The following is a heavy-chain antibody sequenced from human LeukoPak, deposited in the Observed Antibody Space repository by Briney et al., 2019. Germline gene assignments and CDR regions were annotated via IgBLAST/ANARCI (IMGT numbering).Heavy chain of an antibody. CDR2: ISSSGGIT. Sequence: GGTLRLSCAASGFTFRSYGMSWVRQAPGKGLEWVSAISSSGGITYYADSVKGRFTISRDNSKNTLYLQMNSLRADDTAVYYCGNLRGPADSWGQGTLVTVSS. CDR3: GNLRGPADS. J-gene: IGHJ4*02. CDR1: GFTFRSYG. V-gene: IGHV3-23*01. D-gene: IGHD3-16*01.